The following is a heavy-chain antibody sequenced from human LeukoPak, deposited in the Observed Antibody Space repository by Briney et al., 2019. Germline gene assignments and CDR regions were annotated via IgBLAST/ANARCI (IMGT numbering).Heavy chain of an antibody. V-gene: IGHV3-30*18. J-gene: IGHJ4*02. CDR1: GFTFSSYG. CDR3: AKSTLGSWAAAPLDY. D-gene: IGHD6-13*01. Sequence: GGSLRLSCAASGFTFSSYGMHWVRQAPGKGLEWVAVISYDGSNKYYADSVKGRFTISRDNSKNTLYLQMNSLRAEDTAVYYCAKSTLGSWAAAPLDYWGQGTLVTVSS. CDR2: ISYDGSNK.